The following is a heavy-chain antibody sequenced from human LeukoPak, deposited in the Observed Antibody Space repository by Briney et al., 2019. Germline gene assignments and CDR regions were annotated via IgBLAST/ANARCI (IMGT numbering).Heavy chain of an antibody. CDR3: AAQYDFWSGPPAH. V-gene: IGHV1-58*01. CDR2: IVVGGGNT. D-gene: IGHD3-3*01. CDR1: GFTFTSSA. Sequence: SVKVSCKASGFTFTSSAVQWVRQARGQRLEWIGWIVVGGGNTNYAQKFQERVTITRDMSTSTAYMELSSLRFEDTAVYYCAAQYDFWSGPPAHWGQGTLVTVSS. J-gene: IGHJ4*02.